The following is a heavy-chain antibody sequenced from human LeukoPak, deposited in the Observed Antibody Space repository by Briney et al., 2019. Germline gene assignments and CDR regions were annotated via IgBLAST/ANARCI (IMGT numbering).Heavy chain of an antibody. D-gene: IGHD6-13*01. CDR3: ARRWSFDY. J-gene: IGHJ4*02. V-gene: IGHV3-30*04. Sequence: GRSLRLSCAASGFTFSSYAMHWVRQAPGKGLEWVAVISYDESDKYYADSVEGRFTISRDNSKNTLYLQMNSLRVEDTAVYYCARRWSFDYWGQGTLVTVSS. CDR1: GFTFSSYA. CDR2: ISYDESDK.